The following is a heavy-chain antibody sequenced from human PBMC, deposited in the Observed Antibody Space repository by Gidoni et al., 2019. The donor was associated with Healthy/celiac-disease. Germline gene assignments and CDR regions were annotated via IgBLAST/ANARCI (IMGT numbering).Heavy chain of an antibody. Sequence: QLHLQESGPGLVKPSETLSLICTVSGGSISSSSYYWVWIRQPPGKGLEWIGSIYYSGSTYYNPSLKSRVTISVDTSKNQFSLKLSSVTAADTAVYYCARLMVRGVYFDYWGQGTLVTVSS. V-gene: IGHV4-39*01. CDR2: IYYSGST. CDR3: ARLMVRGVYFDY. J-gene: IGHJ4*02. D-gene: IGHD3-10*01. CDR1: GGSISSSSYY.